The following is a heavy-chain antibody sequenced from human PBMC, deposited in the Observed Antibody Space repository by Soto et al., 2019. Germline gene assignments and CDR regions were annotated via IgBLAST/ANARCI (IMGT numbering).Heavy chain of an antibody. V-gene: IGHV4-31*03. CDR1: GGSISRGGYY. CDR2: IYYSGST. J-gene: IGHJ5*02. CDR3: AREGIRSSWYVTWFDP. Sequence: ASETLSLTCTVSGGSISRGGYYWSWIRQHPGKGLEWIGYIYYSGSTYYNPSLKSRVTISVDTSKNQFSLKLSSVTAADTAVYYCAREGIRSSWYVTWFDPWGQGTLVTVSS. D-gene: IGHD6-13*01.